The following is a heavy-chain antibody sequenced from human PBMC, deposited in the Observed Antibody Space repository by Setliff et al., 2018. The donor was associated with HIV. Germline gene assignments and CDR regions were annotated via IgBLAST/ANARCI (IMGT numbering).Heavy chain of an antibody. Sequence: SETLSLTCTVSGGSISSSSYYWGWIRQPPGKGLEWIGSIYYSGSTYYNPSLKTRVTISVDTSKNQFSLKLSSVTAADTAMYFCARQPPFTVTPYYFDYWGQGTLVTVSS. V-gene: IGHV4-39*01. J-gene: IGHJ4*02. CDR2: IYYSGST. D-gene: IGHD4-4*01. CDR3: ARQPPFTVTPYYFDY. CDR1: GGSISSSSYY.